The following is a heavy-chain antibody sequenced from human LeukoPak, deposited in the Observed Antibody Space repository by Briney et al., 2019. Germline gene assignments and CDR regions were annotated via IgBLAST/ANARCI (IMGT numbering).Heavy chain of an antibody. CDR2: INHSGNT. V-gene: IGHV4-59*01. CDR1: GGSISSYF. CDR3: ARGQGSGSYYLDY. Sequence: SETLSLTRGVSGGSISSYFWSWIRQPPGKGLEWIGYINHSGNTYHNPSLKSRVTISVDTSKNQLSLKLSSVTAADTAVYYCARGQGSGSYYLDYWGQGTLVTVSS. J-gene: IGHJ4*02. D-gene: IGHD1-26*01.